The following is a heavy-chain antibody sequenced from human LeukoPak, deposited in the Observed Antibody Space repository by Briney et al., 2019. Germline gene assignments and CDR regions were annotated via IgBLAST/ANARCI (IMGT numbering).Heavy chain of an antibody. CDR2: ISSSSSTI. J-gene: IGHJ4*02. D-gene: IGHD7-27*01. CDR1: GFTFSSYS. CDR3: ARGITGGRTGFDY. Sequence: PGGSLRLSCAASGFTFSSYSMNWARQAPGKGLEWVSYISSSSSTIYYADSVKGRFTISRDNAKNSLYLQMNSLRDEDTAVYYCARGITGGRTGFDYWGQGTLVTVSS. V-gene: IGHV3-48*02.